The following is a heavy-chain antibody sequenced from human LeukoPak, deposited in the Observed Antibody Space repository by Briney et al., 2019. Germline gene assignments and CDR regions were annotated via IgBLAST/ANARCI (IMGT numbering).Heavy chain of an antibody. CDR1: GGTFSSYA. D-gene: IGHD3-16*01. Sequence: ASVKVSCKASGGTFSSYAISWVRQAPGQGLEWMEGIIPIFGTANYAQKFQGRVTITADESTSTAYMELNSLRAEDTAVYYCARDFGGRGEVDPWGQGTLVTVSS. CDR2: IIPIFGTA. V-gene: IGHV1-69*01. CDR3: ARDFGGRGEVDP. J-gene: IGHJ5*02.